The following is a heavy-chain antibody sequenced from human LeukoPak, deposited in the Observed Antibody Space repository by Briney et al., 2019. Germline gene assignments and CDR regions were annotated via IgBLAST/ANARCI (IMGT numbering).Heavy chain of an antibody. D-gene: IGHD3-9*01. J-gene: IGHJ3*02. CDR3: ARIRRYYDILTGLHDAFDI. CDR2: IYPGDSDT. V-gene: IGHV5-51*01. Sequence: GESLKISCKGSGYSFTSYWIGWVPQMPGKGLEWMGIIYPGDSDTRYSPSFQGQVTISADKSISTAYLQWSSLKASDTAMYYCARIRRYYDILTGLHDAFDIWGQGTMVTVSS. CDR1: GYSFTSYW.